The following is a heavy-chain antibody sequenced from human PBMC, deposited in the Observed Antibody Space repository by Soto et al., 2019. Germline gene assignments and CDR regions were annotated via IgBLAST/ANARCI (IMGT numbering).Heavy chain of an antibody. CDR3: ARGYPRYLDY. V-gene: IGHV6-1*01. Sequence: WQTLSLTCAISGDSVSSNSAAWNWIRQSPSRGLEWLGRTYYRSTCYNEYELTVKSRMTIKSDTSKNQFSLQVNSVTPEDTAVYCCARGYPRYLDYWGQGTQVSVSS. CDR2: TYYRSTCYN. D-gene: IGHD3-16*02. CDR1: GDSVSSNSAA. J-gene: IGHJ4*02.